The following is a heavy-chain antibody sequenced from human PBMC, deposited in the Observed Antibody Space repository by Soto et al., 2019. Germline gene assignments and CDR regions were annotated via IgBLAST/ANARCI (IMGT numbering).Heavy chain of an antibody. V-gene: IGHV3-30*18. CDR1: GFTFSNYA. J-gene: IGHJ6*02. CDR3: AKSGLPFVEWFPV. CDR2: IFRDGSKQ. D-gene: IGHD3-3*01. Sequence: QAQLVELGGGVVQPGGSLRLSCAASGFTFSNYAMHWVRQAPGKGLEWVAGIFRDGSKQYYGESVKGRFTISRDTSRNTLYLQMTSLRAEDPAVYYCAKSGLPFVEWFPVWGQGTTVTVSS.